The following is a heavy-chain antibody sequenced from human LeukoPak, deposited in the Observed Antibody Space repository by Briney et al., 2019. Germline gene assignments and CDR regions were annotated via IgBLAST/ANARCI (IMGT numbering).Heavy chain of an antibody. V-gene: IGHV1-2*02. D-gene: IGHD6-13*01. CDR3: ASSKGSSSGQRWFDP. J-gene: IGHJ5*02. Sequence: AASVKVSCKASGYTFTGYYMHWVRQAPGQGLEWMGWINPNSGGTNYAQKFQGRVTMTRDTSISTAYMELSRLRSDDTAVYYCASSKGSSSGQRWFDPWGQGTLVTVSS. CDR1: GYTFTGYY. CDR2: INPNSGGT.